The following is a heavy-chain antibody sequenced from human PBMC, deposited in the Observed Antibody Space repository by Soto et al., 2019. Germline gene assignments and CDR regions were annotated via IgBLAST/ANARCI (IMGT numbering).Heavy chain of an antibody. CDR3: TCLHYDILTGSKWHYFDY. CDR2: IKSKTDGGTR. V-gene: IGHV3-15*01. D-gene: IGHD3-9*01. Sequence: VQLVESGGGVVQPGRSLRLSCAASGFTFSSYGMHWVRQAPGKGLEWVGRIKSKTDGGTRDYAAPVKGRVTISRDDSKNTLYLQMSSLKTEDTAVYYCTCLHYDILTGSKWHYFDYWGQGTLVTVSS. CDR1: GFTFSSYG. J-gene: IGHJ4*02.